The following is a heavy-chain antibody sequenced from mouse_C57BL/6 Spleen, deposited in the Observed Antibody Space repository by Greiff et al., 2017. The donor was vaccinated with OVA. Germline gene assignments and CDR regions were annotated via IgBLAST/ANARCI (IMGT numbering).Heavy chain of an antibody. CDR1: GYTFTSYW. D-gene: IGHD2-1*01. CDR2: IDPSDSYT. V-gene: IGHV1-69*01. CDR3: ARLLGGNYEGWYFDV. Sequence: VQLQQPGAELVMPGASVKLSCKASGYTFTSYWMHWVKQRPGQGLEWIGEIDPSDSYTNYNQKFKGKSTLTVDRSSSTAYMQLSSLTSEDSAVYYCARLLGGNYEGWYFDVWGTGTTGTVSS. J-gene: IGHJ1*03.